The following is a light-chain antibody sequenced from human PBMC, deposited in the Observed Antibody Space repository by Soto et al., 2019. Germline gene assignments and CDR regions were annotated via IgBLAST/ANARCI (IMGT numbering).Light chain of an antibody. J-gene: IGKJ1*01. CDR3: QQYGGSPRT. CDR1: QSLSSNS. V-gene: IGKV3-20*01. Sequence: EIVLAQFPDTLSLSPGERATLSCRASQSLSSNSLAWYQQKRGQAPRLLIHGASSRATGIPDRFSGSGSGTDFTLTISRLEPEDFAVYYCQQYGGSPRTFGQGTKVHIK. CDR2: GAS.